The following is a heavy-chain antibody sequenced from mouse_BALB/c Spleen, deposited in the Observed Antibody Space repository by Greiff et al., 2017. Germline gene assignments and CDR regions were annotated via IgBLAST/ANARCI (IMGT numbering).Heavy chain of an antibody. J-gene: IGHJ4*01. D-gene: IGHD2-1*01. CDR2: INPYNDGT. Sequence: VQLQQSGPELVKPGASVKMSCKASGYTFTSYVMHWVKQKPGQGFEWIGYINPYNDGTKYNAKFKGKATLTSDKSTSTAYMEISNLNTEDTAIYDCARDGNYPYYARDYWGQGTSVTVSS. CDR1: GYTFTSYV. V-gene: IGHV1-14*01. CDR3: ARDGNYPYYARDY.